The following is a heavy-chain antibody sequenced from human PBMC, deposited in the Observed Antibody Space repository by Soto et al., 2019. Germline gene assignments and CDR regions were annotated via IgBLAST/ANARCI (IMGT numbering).Heavy chain of an antibody. Sequence: EVQVVESGGGLIQPGGSLRLSCAASEFPVTTNYLTWVRQAPGKGLEWVSLLYSTNVAHYADSVRGRFTISRDISKNMFYLEMNSLRAEDTAVYYCGRNSFGVSSDGVVVWGQGTLVTVSS. J-gene: IGHJ4*02. CDR2: LYSTNVA. CDR3: GRNSFGVSSDGVVV. CDR1: EFPVTTNY. D-gene: IGHD3-3*01. V-gene: IGHV3-53*01.